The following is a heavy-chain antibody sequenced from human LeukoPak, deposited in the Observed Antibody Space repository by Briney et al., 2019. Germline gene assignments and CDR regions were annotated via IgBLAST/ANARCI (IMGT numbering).Heavy chain of an antibody. CDR1: GGSISSNY. V-gene: IGHV4-59*01. D-gene: IGHD2-15*01. CDR3: ARWIPSGSSFDH. CDR2: IYYSGST. J-gene: IGHJ5*02. Sequence: PSETLSLTCTVSGGSISSNYWSWIRQPPGKGLEWIGYIYYSGSTYYNPSLKSRVTISAETPKNQFSLRLNSVTAADTAMYYCARWIPSGSSFDHWGQGNLVTVSS.